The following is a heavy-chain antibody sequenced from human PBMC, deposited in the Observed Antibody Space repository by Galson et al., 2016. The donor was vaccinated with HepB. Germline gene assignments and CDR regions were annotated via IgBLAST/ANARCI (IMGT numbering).Heavy chain of an antibody. J-gene: IGHJ5*02. CDR3: AREPRGRRNVNWFDP. V-gene: IGHV3-30*01. Sequence: SLRLSCAASGFTFSSYAMHWVRQAPGKGLEWVAVISEDGSKTDYADSVKGRFTISRGSSKNILYLQMNSLRVEDTAVYHCAREPRGRRNVNWFDPWGQGTLVAVSS. CDR2: ISEDGSKT. CDR1: GFTFSSYA.